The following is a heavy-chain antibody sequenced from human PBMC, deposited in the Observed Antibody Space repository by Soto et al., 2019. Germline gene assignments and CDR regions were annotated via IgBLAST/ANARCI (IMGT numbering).Heavy chain of an antibody. Sequence: SVKVSCKASGGTFSSYAISWVRQAPGQGLEWMGGIIPIFGTANYAQKFQGRVTITADESTSTAYMELSSLRSEDTAVYYCARDNRRRGNPYYYYYGMDVWGQGTTVTVSS. V-gene: IGHV1-69*13. CDR3: ARDNRRRGNPYYYYYGMDV. CDR2: IIPIFGTA. J-gene: IGHJ6*02. CDR1: GGTFSSYA. D-gene: IGHD3-10*01.